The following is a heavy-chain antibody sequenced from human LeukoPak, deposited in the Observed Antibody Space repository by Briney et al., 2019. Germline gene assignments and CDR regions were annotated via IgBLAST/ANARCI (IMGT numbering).Heavy chain of an antibody. CDR2: IYYSGST. J-gene: IGHJ5*02. D-gene: IGHD2-15*01. V-gene: IGHV4-39*01. CDR1: GDSISSSTYY. CDR3: ARGTVGNCSGGSCQGWFDP. Sequence: SETLSLTCTVSGDSISSSTYYWGWIRQPPGKGLEWIGSIYYSGSTYYNPSLKSRVTISIDTSKNQFSLKLSSVTAADTAVYYCARGTVGNCSGGSCQGWFDPWGQGTLVTVSS.